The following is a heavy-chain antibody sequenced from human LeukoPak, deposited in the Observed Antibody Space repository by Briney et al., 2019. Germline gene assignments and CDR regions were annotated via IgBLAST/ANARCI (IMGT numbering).Heavy chain of an antibody. CDR1: GYSISSGYY. CDR3: ARDSSAHFDY. CDR2: IYHSGST. V-gene: IGHV4-38-2*02. J-gene: IGHJ4*02. Sequence: SGTLSLTCTVSGYSISSGYYWGWIRQPPGKGLEWIGSIYHSGSTYYNPSLKSRVTISVDTSKNQFSLILSSVTAAETAVYYCARDSSAHFDYWGQGTLVTVSS.